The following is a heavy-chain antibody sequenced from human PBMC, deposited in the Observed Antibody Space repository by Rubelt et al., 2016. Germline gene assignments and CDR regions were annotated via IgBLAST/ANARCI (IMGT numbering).Heavy chain of an antibody. CDR2: IFHSGST. J-gene: IGHJ4*02. CDR3: ARGYGCLQGSFDY. Sequence: QVQLQESGPGLVKPSETLSLTCTVSGYSLNSGYFWGWIRQPPGKGLEWIGSIFHSGSTYYNPSLRSRVTISVYTSKNQFSVRLSSVTAAETAVYYCARGYGCLQGSFDYWGQGTLVTVSS. CDR1: GYSLNSGYF. D-gene: IGHD3-16*01. V-gene: IGHV4-38-2*02.